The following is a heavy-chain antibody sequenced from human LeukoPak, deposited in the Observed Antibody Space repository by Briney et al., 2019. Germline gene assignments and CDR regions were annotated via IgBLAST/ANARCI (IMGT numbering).Heavy chain of an antibody. V-gene: IGHV3-23*01. D-gene: IGHD6-19*01. CDR3: AKDQSSGWGIFDY. CDR2: LSTSGGST. Sequence: GGSLRLSCAASGFTFTNYAMNWVRQAPGKGLVWVSTLSTSGGSTYYADSVKGRFTISRDNSKNTLYLQMNSLRAEDTAVYYCAKDQSSGWGIFDYWGQGALVTLSS. CDR1: GFTFTNYA. J-gene: IGHJ4*02.